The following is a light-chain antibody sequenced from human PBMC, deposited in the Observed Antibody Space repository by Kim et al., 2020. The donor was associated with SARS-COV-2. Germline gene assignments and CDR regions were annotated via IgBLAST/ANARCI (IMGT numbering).Light chain of an antibody. Sequence: PVERALLYCRASHSVSISYLAWYQQHPGHAPRFLIYGASSRANGIPDRFSGSGSGTAFTLTISRLEPEDFAVYYCQQYGSSPPYPFGQGTKLEI. J-gene: IGKJ2*01. CDR1: HSVSISY. CDR3: QQYGSSPPYP. V-gene: IGKV3-20*01. CDR2: GAS.